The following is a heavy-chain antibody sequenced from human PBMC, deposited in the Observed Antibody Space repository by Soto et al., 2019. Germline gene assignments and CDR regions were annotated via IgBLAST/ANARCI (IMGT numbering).Heavy chain of an antibody. CDR2: VYHNGRT. Sequence: SETLSLTCSASGGAIDNYYWSWIRQAPGKGLEWIGYVYHNGRTSYNPSLKSRVSISVDRSKNQFSLNLSSVTAAATVVYYCAREDRRPAPVGFCFHPWGQGTLVTVSS. V-gene: IGHV4-59*01. D-gene: IGHD1-26*01. CDR1: GGAIDNYY. CDR3: AREDRRPAPVGFCFHP. J-gene: IGHJ5*02.